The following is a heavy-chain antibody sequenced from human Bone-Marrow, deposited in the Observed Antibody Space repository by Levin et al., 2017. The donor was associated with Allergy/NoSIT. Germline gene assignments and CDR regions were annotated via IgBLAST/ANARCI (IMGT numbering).Heavy chain of an antibody. D-gene: IGHD3-3*01. V-gene: IGHV4-59*01. Sequence: SQTLSLTCTVSGGSISSYYWSWIRQPPGKGLEWIGYIYYSGRTNYNPSLKSRVTISVDTSKNQFSLKLSSVTAADTAVYYCARDRTISTHQTYYYGMDVWGQGTTVTVSS. CDR1: GGSISSYY. CDR3: ARDRTISTHQTYYYGMDV. CDR2: IYYSGRT. J-gene: IGHJ6*02.